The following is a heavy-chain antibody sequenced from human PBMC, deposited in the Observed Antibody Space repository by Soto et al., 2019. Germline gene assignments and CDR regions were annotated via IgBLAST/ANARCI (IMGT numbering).Heavy chain of an antibody. J-gene: IGHJ6*02. CDR3: ARGGYCSGASCAYMGHYYYYGMDV. D-gene: IGHD2-15*01. CDR1: GGSISSSNYY. CDR2: IYYSGST. Sequence: QLQLQESGPGLVKPSETLSLTCTVSGGSISSSNYYWGWIRQPPGKGLEWIGSIYYSGSTYYNPSLKSRVPISADTSKSQFSLTLSSVTAADTAMYYCARGGYCSGASCAYMGHYYYYGMDVWGQGTTVTVSS. V-gene: IGHV4-39*01.